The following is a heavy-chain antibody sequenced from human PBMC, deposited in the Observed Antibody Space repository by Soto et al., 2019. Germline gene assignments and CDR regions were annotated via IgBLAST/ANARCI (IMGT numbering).Heavy chain of an antibody. D-gene: IGHD3-3*01. CDR1: GGSVSSGSYY. V-gene: IGHV4-61*01. CDR3: ARKNFGDWSGYYTWSDP. J-gene: IGHJ5*02. Sequence: SETLSLTCTVSGGSVSSGSYYLSWIRQPPGKGLEWIGYIYYSGSTNYNPSLKSRVTISVDTSKNQFSLKLSSVTDADTAVYYSARKNFGDWSGYYTWSDPWGQGTRVTVSS. CDR2: IYYSGST.